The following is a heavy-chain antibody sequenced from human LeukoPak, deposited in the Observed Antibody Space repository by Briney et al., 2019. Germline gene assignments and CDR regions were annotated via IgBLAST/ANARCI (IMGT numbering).Heavy chain of an antibody. CDR3: ALRQAYDSSGYYYPHFDY. CDR2: ISSNGVST. Sequence: PGGSLRLSCAASGFTFSSYAMHWVRRAPGKGLEYVSAISSNGVSTYYANSVKGRFTISRDNSKNTLYLQMGNLRAEDMAVYYCALRQAYDSSGYYYPHFDYWGQGALVTASS. V-gene: IGHV3-64*01. D-gene: IGHD3-22*01. CDR1: GFTFSSYA. J-gene: IGHJ4*02.